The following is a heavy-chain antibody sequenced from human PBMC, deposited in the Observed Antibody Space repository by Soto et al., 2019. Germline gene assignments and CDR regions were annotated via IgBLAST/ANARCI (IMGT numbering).Heavy chain of an antibody. Sequence: SETLSLTCAVYGGSFSGYYWSWIRQPSGKGLEWIGEINHSGSTNYNPSLKSRVTISVDTSKNQFSLKLSSVTAADTAVYYCARLTLVVVAAPSKYYFDYWGQGTLVTVSS. CDR1: GGSFSGYY. V-gene: IGHV4-34*01. J-gene: IGHJ4*02. D-gene: IGHD2-15*01. CDR3: ARLTLVVVAAPSKYYFDY. CDR2: INHSGST.